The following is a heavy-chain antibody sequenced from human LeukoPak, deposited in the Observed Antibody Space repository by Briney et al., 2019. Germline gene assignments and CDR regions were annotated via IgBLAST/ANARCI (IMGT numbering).Heavy chain of an antibody. D-gene: IGHD4-17*01. V-gene: IGHV1-2*02. J-gene: IGHJ4*02. CDR2: INPNSGGT. CDR3: ARDRLDYGGNSPLDY. Sequence: ASGKVSCTASGYTFTGYYMHWVRQAPGQGLEWMGWINPNSGGTNYAQKFQGRVTMTRDTSISTAYMELSRLRTDDTAVYYCARDRLDYGGNSPLDYGGQRTLATVSS. CDR1: GYTFTGYY.